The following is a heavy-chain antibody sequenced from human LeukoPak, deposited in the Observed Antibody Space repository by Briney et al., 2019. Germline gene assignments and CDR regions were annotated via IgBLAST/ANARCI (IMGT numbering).Heavy chain of an antibody. J-gene: IGHJ6*04. CDR3: ARDRYYYGSGSYVAPYYYYGMDV. V-gene: IGHV4-59*01. Sequence: SETLSLTCTVSGGSISSYYWSGIRQPPGKGLEWIGYIYYSGSTNYNPSLKSRVTISVDTSKNQFSLKLSSVTAADTAVYYCARDRYYYGSGSYVAPYYYYGMDVWGKGTTVTVSS. D-gene: IGHD3-10*01. CDR1: GGSISSYY. CDR2: IYYSGST.